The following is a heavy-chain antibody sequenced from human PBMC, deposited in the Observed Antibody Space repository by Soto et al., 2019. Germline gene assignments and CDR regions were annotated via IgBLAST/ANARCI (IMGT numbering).Heavy chain of an antibody. V-gene: IGHV3-30-3*01. CDR3: ARSILRYFDWSTLDP. Sequence: GGSLRLSCAASGFTFSSYAMHWVRQAPGKGLEWVAVISYDGSNKYYADSVKGRFTISRDNSKNTLYLQMNSLRAEDTAVCYCARSILRYFDWSTLDPWGQGTLVTVSS. CDR2: ISYDGSNK. D-gene: IGHD3-9*01. J-gene: IGHJ5*02. CDR1: GFTFSSYA.